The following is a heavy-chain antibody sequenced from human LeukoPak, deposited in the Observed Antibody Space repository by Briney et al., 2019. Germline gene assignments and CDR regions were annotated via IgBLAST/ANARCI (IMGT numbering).Heavy chain of an antibody. V-gene: IGHV3-21*01. CDR3: GRDLEAVFAY. J-gene: IGHJ4*02. CDR1: GFTFITST. CDR2: ISSSSSYI. Sequence: GGSLRLSCGPSGFTFITSTMNCVRQAPGKGLEWVSSISSSSSYIYYTDSLKGRFTISRDNAKNSLYLQMNSLRAEDTAVYYCGRDLEAVFAYSSQGTLVTVSS. D-gene: IGHD5-24*01.